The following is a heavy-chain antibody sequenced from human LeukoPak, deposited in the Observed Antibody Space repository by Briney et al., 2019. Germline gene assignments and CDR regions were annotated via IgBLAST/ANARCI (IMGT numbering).Heavy chain of an antibody. CDR2: IYYSGDT. V-gene: IGHV4-39*07. CDR1: GASISSGNYY. J-gene: IGHJ4*02. CDR3: ASWVLGGSYEVHRGYFDY. D-gene: IGHD1-26*01. Sequence: PSETLSLTCTVSGASISSGNYYWGWIRQPPGKGLEWLGSIYYSGDTYNNPPLKSRVTISVDTAKSQFSLRLTSMTAADTAVYYCASWVLGGSYEVHRGYFDYWGQGTLVTVSS.